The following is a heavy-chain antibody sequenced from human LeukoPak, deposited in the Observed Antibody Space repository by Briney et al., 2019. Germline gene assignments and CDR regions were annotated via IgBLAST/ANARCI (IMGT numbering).Heavy chain of an antibody. D-gene: IGHD3-3*01. Sequence: GGSLRLSCAASGFTFTGYAMHWVRQAPGKGLEWVAVISYDGSNKYFADSVKGRFTLSRDNSKNTLYLQMNNLRAEDTAVYYCARGQRAHVEWSYYMDVWGKGTTVTVTS. CDR1: GFTFTGYA. J-gene: IGHJ6*03. V-gene: IGHV3-30*04. CDR3: ARGQRAHVEWSYYMDV. CDR2: ISYDGSNK.